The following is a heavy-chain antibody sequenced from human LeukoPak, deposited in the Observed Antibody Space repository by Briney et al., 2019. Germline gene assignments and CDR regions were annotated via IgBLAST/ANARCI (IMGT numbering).Heavy chain of an antibody. V-gene: IGHV6-1*01. Sequence: SQTLSLTCAISGDSVSSNSAAWNWIRQSPSRGLEWLGRTYYRSKWYNDYAVSVNGRITINPDTSKNQFSLQLNSVTPEDTAVYYCARVVAVTANDYYYGMDVWGQGTLVTVSS. CDR2: TYYRSKWYN. D-gene: IGHD6-19*01. J-gene: IGHJ6*02. CDR3: ARVVAVTANDYYYGMDV. CDR1: GDSVSSNSAA.